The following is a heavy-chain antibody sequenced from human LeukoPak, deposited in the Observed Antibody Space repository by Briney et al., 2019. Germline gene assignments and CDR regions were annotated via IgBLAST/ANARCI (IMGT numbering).Heavy chain of an antibody. CDR3: ARDCSSTSCFDY. D-gene: IGHD2-2*01. V-gene: IGHV1-46*01. CDR2: INPSGGST. J-gene: IGHJ4*02. CDR1: GYTFTSYY. Sequence: VASVKVSCKASGYTFTSYYMHWVRQAPGQGLEWMGIINPSGGSTSYAQKFQGRVTMTRDTSTSTVYMELGSLRSEDTPVYYCARDCSSTSCFDYWGQGTLVTVSS.